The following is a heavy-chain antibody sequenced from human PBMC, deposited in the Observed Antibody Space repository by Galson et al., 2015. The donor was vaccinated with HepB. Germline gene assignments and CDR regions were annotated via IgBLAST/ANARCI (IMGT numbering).Heavy chain of an antibody. CDR3: AKDPHLVWFGERNFAY. J-gene: IGHJ4*02. Sequence: SLRLSCAASGFTFSRYVMSWVRQAPGKGLEWVSSISGTDGSTYFADSVKGRFTISRDNSKNTLPLQMNSLRVEDTATYYCAKDPHLVWFGERNFAYWGQGTQVTVSS. V-gene: IGHV3-23*01. CDR2: ISGTDGST. D-gene: IGHD3-10*01. CDR1: GFTFSRYV.